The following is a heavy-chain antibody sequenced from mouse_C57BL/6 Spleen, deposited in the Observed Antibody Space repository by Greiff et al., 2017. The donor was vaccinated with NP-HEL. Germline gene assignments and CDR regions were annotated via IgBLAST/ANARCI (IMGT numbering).Heavy chain of an antibody. D-gene: IGHD1-1*01. CDR2: IDPSDSYT. Sequence: VQLQQSGAELVMPGASVKLSCKASGYTFTSYWMHWVKQRPGQGLEWIGEIDPSDSYTNYNQKFKGKSTLTVDKSSSTAYMQLSSLTSEDSAVYYCARAGYGSSPAWFAYWGQGTLVTVSA. CDR1: GYTFTSYW. V-gene: IGHV1-69*01. J-gene: IGHJ3*01. CDR3: ARAGYGSSPAWFAY.